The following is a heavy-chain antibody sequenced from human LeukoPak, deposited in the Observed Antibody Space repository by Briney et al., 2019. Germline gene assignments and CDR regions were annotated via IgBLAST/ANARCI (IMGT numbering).Heavy chain of an antibody. D-gene: IGHD3-22*01. V-gene: IGHV3-23*01. CDR2: ISGSGGRT. CDR1: GFTFNTFA. CDR3: AKELYYDSSGYPSALDY. Sequence: PGGSLRLSCAASGFTFNTFAMSWVRQAPGKGLEWGSVISGSGGRTYYADSVKGRFTISRDNSKNTLYLQMNSLRAEDTAVYYCAKELYYDSSGYPSALDYWGQGTLVTVSP. J-gene: IGHJ4*02.